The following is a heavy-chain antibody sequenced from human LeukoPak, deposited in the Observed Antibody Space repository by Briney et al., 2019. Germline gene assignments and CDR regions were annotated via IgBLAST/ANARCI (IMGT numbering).Heavy chain of an antibody. V-gene: IGHV3-30*02. CDR3: AKDRLFRPGITGTEGSFDY. D-gene: IGHD1-20*01. J-gene: IGHJ4*02. CDR1: GFTFSNYG. CDR2: ILYDGSHK. Sequence: QAGGSPRLSCAASGFTFSNYGMHWVRQAPGKGLEWVAFILYDGSHKYYADSVKGQFTISRDNSKNTLYLQMNSLRAEDTAVYYCAKDRLFRPGITGTEGSFDYWGQGTLVTVSS.